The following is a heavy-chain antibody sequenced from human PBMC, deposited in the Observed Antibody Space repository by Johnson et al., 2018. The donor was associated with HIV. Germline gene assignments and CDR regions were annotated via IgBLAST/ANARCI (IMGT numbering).Heavy chain of an antibody. V-gene: IGHV3-20*04. J-gene: IGHJ3*02. Sequence: VQLVESGGDVARPGGSLRLSCAASGFTFDDYGMNWVRQAPGKGLEWVSGIGTAGDTYYPGSVKGRFTISRDNSKNTLYLQMNSLRAEDTAVYYCAKDMRQWELLDAFDIWGQGTMVTVSS. D-gene: IGHD1-26*01. CDR3: AKDMRQWELLDAFDI. CDR2: IGTAGDT. CDR1: GFTFDDYG.